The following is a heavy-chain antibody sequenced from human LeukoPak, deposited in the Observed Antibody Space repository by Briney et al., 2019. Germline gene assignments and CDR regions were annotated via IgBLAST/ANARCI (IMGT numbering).Heavy chain of an antibody. J-gene: IGHJ4*02. D-gene: IGHD5-12*01. V-gene: IGHV3-74*01. Sequence: GGSLRLSCAAPGFTLSDYWMHWVRQAPGKGLVWVSRINSDGSRIIYADSVKGRFTISRDNAKNTVYLQMNSLRADDTAVYFCARAPQIGFSGFDKNYWGQGTLVTVSS. CDR3: ARAPQIGFSGFDKNY. CDR2: INSDGSRI. CDR1: GFTLSDYW.